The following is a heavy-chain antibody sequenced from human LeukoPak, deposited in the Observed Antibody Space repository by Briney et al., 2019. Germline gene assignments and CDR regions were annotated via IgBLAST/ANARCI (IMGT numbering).Heavy chain of an antibody. CDR2: INLSGGST. Sequence: GASVKVSCKASGYTFTTYSMHWVRQAPGQGLEWMAIINLSGGSTDYTQKFQGRVTMTRDTSTSTAYMELSRLRSDDTAVYYCARGNSGYSTQNFDYWGQGTLVTVSS. D-gene: IGHD6-13*01. CDR1: GYTFTTYS. CDR3: ARGNSGYSTQNFDY. J-gene: IGHJ4*02. V-gene: IGHV1-46*01.